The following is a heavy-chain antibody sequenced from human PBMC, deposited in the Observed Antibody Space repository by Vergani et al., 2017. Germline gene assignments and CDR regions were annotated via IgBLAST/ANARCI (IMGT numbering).Heavy chain of an antibody. CDR3: VKDNDYDADGPFDL. V-gene: IGHV3-9*01. Sequence: VEAGGGLVQPGGSLRLSCTGSGFTFQAFAFHWVRQVSGRGLEWVSGIDRNYGVKNGNSFEGRFSISRDNAKKAVFLQMNNLRHEDTALYFCVKDNDYDADGPFDLWGRGTLVTVSS. J-gene: IGHJ2*01. D-gene: IGHD3-16*01. CDR1: GFTFQAFA. CDR2: IDRNYGVK.